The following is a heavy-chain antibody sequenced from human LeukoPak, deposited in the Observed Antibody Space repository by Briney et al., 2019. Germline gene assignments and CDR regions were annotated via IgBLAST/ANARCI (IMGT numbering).Heavy chain of an antibody. J-gene: IGHJ6*03. Sequence: SETLSLTCTVSGGSISSSSYYWGWIRQPPGKGLEWIGSIYYSGSTYYNPSLKSRVTISVDTSKNQFSLKLSSVTAADTAVYYCATTYSSSATWYYYYYMDVWGKGTTVTGSS. D-gene: IGHD6-13*01. V-gene: IGHV4-39*01. CDR1: GGSISSSSYY. CDR2: IYYSGST. CDR3: ATTYSSSATWYYYYYMDV.